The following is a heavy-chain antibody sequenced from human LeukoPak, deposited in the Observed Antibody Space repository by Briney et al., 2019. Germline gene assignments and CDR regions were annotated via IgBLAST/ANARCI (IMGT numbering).Heavy chain of an antibody. Sequence: PGGSLRLSCAASGFTFSSYAMSWVRQAPGKGLEWVSAISGSGGSTYYADSVEGRFTVSRDNSKKTLFLQMNSLRAEDTAVYYCAKAGLRGSTDYYSLDYWGQGTLVTVSS. CDR3: AKAGLRGSTDYYSLDY. CDR2: ISGSGGST. J-gene: IGHJ4*02. V-gene: IGHV3-23*01. CDR1: GFTFSSYA. D-gene: IGHD3-22*01.